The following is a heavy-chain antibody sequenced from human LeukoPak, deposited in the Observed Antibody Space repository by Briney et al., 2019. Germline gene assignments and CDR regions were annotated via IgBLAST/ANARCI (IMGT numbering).Heavy chain of an antibody. J-gene: IGHJ4*02. CDR1: GFTFSGSA. CDR3: TTRPLGSSSGNSRQGLDY. CDR2: IRSKANSYAT. Sequence: GGSLRLSCAASGFTFSGSAMHWVRQASGKGLEWVGRIRSKANSYATAYAASVKGRFTISRDNSKNTPYLQMNSVKAQDTALYYCTTRPLGSSSGNSRQGLDYWGQGTLVTVSS. D-gene: IGHD5-12*01. V-gene: IGHV3-73*01.